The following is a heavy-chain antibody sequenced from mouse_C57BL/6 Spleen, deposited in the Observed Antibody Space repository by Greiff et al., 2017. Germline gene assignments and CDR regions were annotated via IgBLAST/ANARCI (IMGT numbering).Heavy chain of an antibody. D-gene: IGHD1-1*01. V-gene: IGHV5-9*01. Sequence: DVKLVESGGGLVKPGGSLKLSCAASGFTFSSYTMSWVRPTPEKRLEWVATISGGGGNTYYPDSVKGRFPISRGNAKNTLYLQMSSLRSEDTALYYCARDYGSSVYYFDYWGQGATLTVSS. J-gene: IGHJ2*01. CDR1: GFTFSSYT. CDR3: ARDYGSSVYYFDY. CDR2: ISGGGGNT.